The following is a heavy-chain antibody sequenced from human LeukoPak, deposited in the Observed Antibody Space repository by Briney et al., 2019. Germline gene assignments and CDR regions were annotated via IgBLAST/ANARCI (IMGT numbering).Heavy chain of an antibody. D-gene: IGHD2-15*01. J-gene: IGHJ3*02. CDR1: GYTFTSYD. Sequence: ASVKVSCKASGYTFTSYDINWVRQATGQGLEWMGWMNPNSGNTGYAQKLQGRVTMTRNTSISTAYMELSSLRSEDTAVYYCARGGYCSGGSCLRSRNAFDIWGQGTMVTVSS. CDR2: MNPNSGNT. V-gene: IGHV1-8*01. CDR3: ARGGYCSGGSCLRSRNAFDI.